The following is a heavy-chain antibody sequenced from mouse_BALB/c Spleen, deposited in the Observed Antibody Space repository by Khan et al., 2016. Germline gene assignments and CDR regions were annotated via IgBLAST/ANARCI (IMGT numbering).Heavy chain of an antibody. CDR1: GFDFSRYW. Sequence: EVKLLESGGGLVQPGGSLKLSCAASGFDFSRYWMSWVRQAPGKGLEWIGEINPDSSTINYTPSLKDKFIISRDNAKNTLYLQMSKVGSEDTALYYCARWSRSLDYWGQGTTLTVSS. V-gene: IGHV4-1*02. CDR2: INPDSSTI. J-gene: IGHJ2*01. CDR3: ARWSRSLDY.